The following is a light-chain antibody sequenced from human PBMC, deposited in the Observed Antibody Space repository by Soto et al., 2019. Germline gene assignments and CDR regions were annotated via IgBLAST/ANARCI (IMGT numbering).Light chain of an antibody. CDR1: QSVS. CDR2: GAS. V-gene: IGKV3-20*01. Sequence: EIVLTQSPGTLSLSPGERATLSCRASQSVSLAWYQQKPGQAPRLLISGASSRATGIPDRFSGSGSGTDFTLTISRLEPEDFAVYYCQQYGGSPPFTFGPGTKVDIK. CDR3: QQYGGSPPFT. J-gene: IGKJ3*01.